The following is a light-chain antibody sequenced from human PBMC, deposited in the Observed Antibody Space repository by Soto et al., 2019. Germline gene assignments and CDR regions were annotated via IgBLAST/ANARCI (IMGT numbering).Light chain of an antibody. Sequence: SYELTQPPSVSVSPGQTASITCSGEKLGDKYSCWYQQKPGQSPVLVIYQDSKRPSGIPERFSGSNSGNTATLTISGTQAMDEADYYCQAWDSSTLGVVFGGGTKLTVL. CDR3: QAWDSSTLGVV. J-gene: IGLJ2*01. CDR1: KLGDKY. V-gene: IGLV3-1*01. CDR2: QDS.